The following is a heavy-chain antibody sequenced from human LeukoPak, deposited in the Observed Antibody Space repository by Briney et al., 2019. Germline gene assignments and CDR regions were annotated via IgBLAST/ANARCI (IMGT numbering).Heavy chain of an antibody. D-gene: IGHD4-17*01. J-gene: IGHJ4*02. CDR2: ISSSSTYI. CDR3: VRGGGPDYGDYTFDY. CDR1: GFTFSSYS. V-gene: IGHV3-21*01. Sequence: GGSPRLSCAASGFTFSSYSMNWVRQAPGKGLEWVSSISSSSTYIYYADSVKGRFTISRDNAKNSLYLQMNSLRAEDTAVYYCVRGGGPDYGDYTFDYWGQGTLVTVSS.